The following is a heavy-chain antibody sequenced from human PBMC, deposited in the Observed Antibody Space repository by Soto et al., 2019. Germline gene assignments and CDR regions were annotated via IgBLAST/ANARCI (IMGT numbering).Heavy chain of an antibody. D-gene: IGHD2-15*01. V-gene: IGHV4-4*02. J-gene: IGHJ6*02. Sequence: PSETLSLTCVVCGGSIRSTNWWAWVRQTPGKGLEWIGEVYHNGTSNYNPSLKGRATISVDRSKDQVSLRLNSVIDADTAVYYCARDLDRYCSVTSCHAMDVWGQGTPVTVSS. CDR2: VYHNGTS. CDR3: ARDLDRYCSVTSCHAMDV. CDR1: GGSIRSTNW.